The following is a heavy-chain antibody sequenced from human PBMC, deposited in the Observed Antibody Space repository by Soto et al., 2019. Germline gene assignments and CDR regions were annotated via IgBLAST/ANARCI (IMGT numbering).Heavy chain of an antibody. J-gene: IGHJ6*02. D-gene: IGHD2-2*01. CDR1: GGTFSSYA. Sequence: SVKVSRKASGGTFSSYAISWVRQAPVQGLEWMGGIIPIFGTANYAQKFQGRVTITADESTSTAYMELSSLRSEDTAVYYCARSISTKYCSSTSCYGYYYYGMDVWGQGTTVTVSS. CDR3: ARSISTKYCSSTSCYGYYYYGMDV. V-gene: IGHV1-69*01. CDR2: IIPIFGTA.